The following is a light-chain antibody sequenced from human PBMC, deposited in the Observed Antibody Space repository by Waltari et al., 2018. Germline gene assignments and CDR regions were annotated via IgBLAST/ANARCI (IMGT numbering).Light chain of an antibody. Sequence: QSALTQPASVSGSPGQSINISCTGTSSHVGGYNYVSWYQQHPDKAPKLMIYDVNNRASGVSNRFSGSKSGNTASLTISGLQAEDEADYYCSSYTSSSTLFGGGTKLTVL. CDR2: DVN. V-gene: IGLV2-14*03. J-gene: IGLJ2*01. CDR1: SSHVGGYNY. CDR3: SSYTSSSTL.